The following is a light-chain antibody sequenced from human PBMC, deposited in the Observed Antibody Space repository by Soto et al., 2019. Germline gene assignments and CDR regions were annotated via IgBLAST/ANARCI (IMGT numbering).Light chain of an antibody. CDR1: QSVSSK. Sequence: TVITQSSATLSVSPGERATLSCWASQSVSSKLAWYQQKPGQAPRLLIYGASTRATGIPARFSGSGSGTEFTLTISSLQSEDFAVYYCQQYNNWPPITFGQGTRLEIK. CDR2: GAS. J-gene: IGKJ5*01. V-gene: IGKV3D-15*01. CDR3: QQYNNWPPIT.